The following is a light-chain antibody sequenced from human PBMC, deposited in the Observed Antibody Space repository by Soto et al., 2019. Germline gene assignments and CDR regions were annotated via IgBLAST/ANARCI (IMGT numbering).Light chain of an antibody. CDR2: AAS. Sequence: DIQMTQSPSSLSASVGDRVTITCLARQGISNYLAWFQQKPGKATKSRIYAASSLQSGVPSKFSGNGSGTDFTRTISSLQPEDFATYYCQQYNSFPYTFCQGTKLEIK. CDR1: QGISNY. J-gene: IGKJ2*01. V-gene: IGKV1-16*02. CDR3: QQYNSFPYT.